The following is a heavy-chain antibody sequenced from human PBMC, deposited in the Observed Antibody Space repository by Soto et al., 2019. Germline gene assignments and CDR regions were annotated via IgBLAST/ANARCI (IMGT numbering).Heavy chain of an antibody. V-gene: IGHV3-23*01. CDR1: RFTFTSYA. J-gene: IGHJ4*02. Sequence: EVELLESGGGLVQPGGSLRLSCVASRFTFTSYAMSWVRQAPGKGLEWVAAISASGGATIHADSVKGRLTISRDNSKNTLYLQMNSLRAADTAVYYCAKDVEGGSLFRGAFDYWGQGTQVTVSS. CDR2: ISASGGAT. CDR3: AKDVEGGSLFRGAFDY. D-gene: IGHD1-26*01.